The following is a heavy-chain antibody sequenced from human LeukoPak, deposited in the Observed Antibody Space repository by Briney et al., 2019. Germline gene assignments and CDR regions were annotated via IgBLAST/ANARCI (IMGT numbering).Heavy chain of an antibody. J-gene: IGHJ4*02. CDR3: ARASYDSSGYPINFDY. V-gene: IGHV3-30-3*01. D-gene: IGHD3-22*01. CDR2: ESYDGCNK. CDR1: GFTFSSYA. Sequence: PWGSLRLSCAASGFTFSSYAMHWVRQAPGKGLEWVAVESYDGCNKYYADSVKGRFTISRDNSKNTLYLQMNSLRAEDTAVYYCARASYDSSGYPINFDYWGQGTLVTGSS.